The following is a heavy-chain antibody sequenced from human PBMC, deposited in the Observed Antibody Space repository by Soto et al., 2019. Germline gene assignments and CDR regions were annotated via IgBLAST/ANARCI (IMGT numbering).Heavy chain of an antibody. CDR2: ITPFSGDV. D-gene: IGHD1-26*01. V-gene: IGHV1-45*02. CDR3: AGERAGSGPFTWEHPDH. J-gene: IGHJ5*02. CDR1: GNTFTYRY. Sequence: QMQLVQSGAEVKKTGSSVTVSCKALGNTFTYRYLHWVRQAPGQALAWMGWITPFSGDVHYAQKFQERVTITMDRSINTAYIQMSSLRSEDTAMYFCAGERAGSGPFTWEHPDHWGQGTRV.